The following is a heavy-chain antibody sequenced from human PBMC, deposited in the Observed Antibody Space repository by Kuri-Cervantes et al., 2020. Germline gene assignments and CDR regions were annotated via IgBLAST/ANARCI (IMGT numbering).Heavy chain of an antibody. CDR2: IYYSGST. J-gene: IGHJ5*02. CDR1: GGSISSGDYY. CDR3: ARLVYSSSSFFDP. D-gene: IGHD6-6*01. V-gene: IGHV4-30-4*01. Sequence: LRLSCTVSGGSISSGDYYWSWIRQPPGKGLEWIGYIYYSGSTYYNPSLKSRVTISVDTSKNQFSLKLSSVTAADTAVYYCARLVYSSSSFFDPWGQGTLVTVSS.